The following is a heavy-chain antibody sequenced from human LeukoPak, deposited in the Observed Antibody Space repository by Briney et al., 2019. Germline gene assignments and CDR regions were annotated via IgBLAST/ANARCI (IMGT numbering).Heavy chain of an antibody. D-gene: IGHD2-2*02. CDR3: AKDVRRAEYCSATTCYTSSFDY. J-gene: IGHJ4*02. V-gene: IGHV3-23*01. CDR1: GFTFDDYA. CDR2: ISASGGGA. Sequence: GGSLRLSCAASGFTFDDYAMHWVRQAPGKGLEWVSTISASGGGAYYADSVKGRFTISRDNSKDTLSLQMNTLRAEDTAVYYCAKDVRRAEYCSATTCYTSSFDYWGQGTLVTVSS.